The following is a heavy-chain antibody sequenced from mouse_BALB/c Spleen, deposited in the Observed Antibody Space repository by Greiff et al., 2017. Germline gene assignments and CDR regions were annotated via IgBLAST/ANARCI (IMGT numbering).Heavy chain of an antibody. Sequence: DVMLVESGGGLVKPGGSLKLSCAASGFTFSSYAMSWVRQTPEKRLEWVATISSGGSYTYYPDSVKGRFTISRDNAKNTLYLQMSSLRSEDTAMYYCARQEGGNYDYAMDYWGQGTSVTVSS. J-gene: IGHJ4*01. CDR2: ISSGGSYT. CDR1: GFTFSSYA. D-gene: IGHD2-1*01. CDR3: ARQEGGNYDYAMDY. V-gene: IGHV5-9-3*01.